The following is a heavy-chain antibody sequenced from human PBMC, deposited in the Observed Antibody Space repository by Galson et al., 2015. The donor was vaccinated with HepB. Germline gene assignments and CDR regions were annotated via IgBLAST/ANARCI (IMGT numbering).Heavy chain of an antibody. V-gene: IGHV3-21*01. D-gene: IGHD3-22*01. CDR1: GFTFSTYT. Sequence: SLRLSCAASGFTFSTYTMNWVRRAPGKGLEWVSSISGGSSYIYYGDSVRGRFTISRDNTKNSVYLQMNSLRAEDTAVYYCATKMVTVVASDAFDVWGRGTMVTASS. CDR2: ISGGSSYI. CDR3: ATKMVTVVASDAFDV. J-gene: IGHJ3*01.